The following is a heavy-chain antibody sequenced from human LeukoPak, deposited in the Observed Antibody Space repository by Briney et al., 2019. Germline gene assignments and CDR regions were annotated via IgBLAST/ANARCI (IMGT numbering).Heavy chain of an antibody. CDR2: ISYDGSNK. J-gene: IGHJ5*02. Sequence: PGGSLRLSCAASGFTLSSYSMNWVRQAPGKGLEWVAVISYDGSNKYYADSVKGRFTISRDNSKNTLYLQMNSLRAEDTAVYYCAKAGLSGSNNWFDPWGQGTLVTVSS. D-gene: IGHD1-26*01. CDR3: AKAGLSGSNNWFDP. V-gene: IGHV3-30*18. CDR1: GFTLSSYS.